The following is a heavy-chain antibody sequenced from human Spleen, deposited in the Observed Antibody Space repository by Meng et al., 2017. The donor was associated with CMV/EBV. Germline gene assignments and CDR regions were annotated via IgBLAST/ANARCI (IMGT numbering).Heavy chain of an antibody. CDR2: IYSGGTST. J-gene: IGHJ4*02. V-gene: IGHV3-23*03. D-gene: IGHD6-13*01. Sequence: ASGFTFSSFAMSWVRQAPGKGLEWVSVIYSGGTSTYYADSVKGRFTISRDNSKNMLYLQMNSLRAEDTAVYYCATDLYTSTWTLDFWGQGTLVTVSS. CDR1: GFTFSSFA. CDR3: ATDLYTSTWTLDF.